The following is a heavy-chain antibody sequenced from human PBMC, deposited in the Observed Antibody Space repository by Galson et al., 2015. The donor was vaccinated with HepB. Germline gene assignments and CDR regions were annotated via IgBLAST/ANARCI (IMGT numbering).Heavy chain of an antibody. J-gene: IGHJ3*02. Sequence: SVKVSCKASGGTFSSYAISWVRQAPGQGLEWMGRIIPILGIANYAQKFQGRVTITADKSTSTAYMELSSLRSEDTAVYYCARDAPDYGDYENAFDIWGQGTMVTVSS. V-gene: IGHV1-69*04. CDR2: IIPILGIA. CDR1: GGTFSSYA. D-gene: IGHD4-17*01. CDR3: ARDAPDYGDYENAFDI.